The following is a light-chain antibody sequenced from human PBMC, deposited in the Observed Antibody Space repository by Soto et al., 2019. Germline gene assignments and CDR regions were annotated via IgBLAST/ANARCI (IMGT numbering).Light chain of an antibody. Sequence: DIQMTQSPSSLSASVGDRVTITCQASQDISNYLNWYQQKPGKAPKLLIYDASNLETGVPSRFSGSGSGTDFTFTISSLQPEDIATYYCQQYDNLFTFGGGTKVAIK. CDR3: QQYDNLFT. V-gene: IGKV1-33*01. J-gene: IGKJ4*01. CDR2: DAS. CDR1: QDISNY.